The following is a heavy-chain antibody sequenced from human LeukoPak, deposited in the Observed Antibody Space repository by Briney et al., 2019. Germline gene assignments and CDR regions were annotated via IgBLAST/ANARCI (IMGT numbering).Heavy chain of an antibody. CDR3: ARDRRWELLQGAAFDI. V-gene: IGHV4-59*01. Sequence: PSETLSLTCTVSGGSISSYYWSWIRQPPGKGLEWLGYIYYSGSTNYNPSLKSRVTISVDTSKNQFSLKLSSVTAADTAVYYCARDRRWELLQGAAFDIWGQGTLVTVSS. D-gene: IGHD1-26*01. CDR1: GGSISSYY. J-gene: IGHJ3*02. CDR2: IYYSGST.